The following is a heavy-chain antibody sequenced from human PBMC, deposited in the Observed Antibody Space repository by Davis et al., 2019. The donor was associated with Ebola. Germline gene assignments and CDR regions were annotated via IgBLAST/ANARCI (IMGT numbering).Heavy chain of an antibody. CDR3: ARVGLSGSYLGY. Sequence: ASVKVSCKASGYTFTGYYMHWVRQAPGQGLEWMGWISAYNGNTNYAQKFQGRVTITADKSTSTAYMELSSLRSEDTAVYYCARVGLSGSYLGYWGQGTLVTVSS. J-gene: IGHJ4*02. D-gene: IGHD1-26*01. V-gene: IGHV1-18*04. CDR2: ISAYNGNT. CDR1: GYTFTGYY.